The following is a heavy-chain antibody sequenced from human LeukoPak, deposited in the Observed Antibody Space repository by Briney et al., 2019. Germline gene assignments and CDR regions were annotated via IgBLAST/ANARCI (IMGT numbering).Heavy chain of an antibody. CDR3: AKAGSYSSPYYFDY. CDR2: IRYDGSNK. V-gene: IGHV3-30*02. CDR1: GFTFSTYG. J-gene: IGHJ4*02. D-gene: IGHD6-6*01. Sequence: GGSLRLSCAASGFTFSTYGMHWVRQAPGKGLEWVAFIRYDGSNKYYSGSVKGRFTISRDNAKNSLYLQMNSLRAEDMAFYYCAKAGSYSSPYYFDYWGQGTLVTVSS.